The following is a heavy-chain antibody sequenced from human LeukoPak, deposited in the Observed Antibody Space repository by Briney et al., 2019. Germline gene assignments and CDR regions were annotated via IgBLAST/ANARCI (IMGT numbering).Heavy chain of an antibody. CDR3: VGGYDPFDY. CDR1: GGSISSSNYY. V-gene: IGHV4-39*07. D-gene: IGHD5-12*01. Sequence: SETLSLTCTVSGGSISSSNYYWGWIRQPPGKGLEWIGNIYYSGGIYYNPSLKSRITISLDTSKNQFSLKLSSVTAADTAVYYCVGGYDPFDYWGQGTLVTVSS. J-gene: IGHJ4*02. CDR2: IYYSGGI.